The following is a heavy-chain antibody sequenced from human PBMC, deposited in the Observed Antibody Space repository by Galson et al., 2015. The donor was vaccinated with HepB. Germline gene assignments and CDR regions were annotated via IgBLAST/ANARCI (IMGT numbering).Heavy chain of an antibody. J-gene: IGHJ3*01. CDR3: ARALHTAVPGRGAFDV. Sequence: SLRLSCAASGFSFRTEWMSWVRQAPGKGPEWVANIKEDGSEENYVDSVRGRFTISRDNAKNSMYLQMNSLRVEDTAVYYCARALHTAVPGRGAFDVWGQGTIVTVSS. CDR2: IKEDGSEE. V-gene: IGHV3-7*01. CDR1: GFSFRTEW. D-gene: IGHD3-10*01.